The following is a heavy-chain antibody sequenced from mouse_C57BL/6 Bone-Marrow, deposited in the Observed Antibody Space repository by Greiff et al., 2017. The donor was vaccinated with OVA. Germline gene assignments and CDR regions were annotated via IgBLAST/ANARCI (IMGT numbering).Heavy chain of an antibody. V-gene: IGHV1-64*01. Sequence: QVQLKQPGAELVKPGASVKLSCKASGYTFTSYWMHWVKQRPGQGLEWIGMIHPNSGSTNYNEKFKSKATLTVDKSSSTAYMQLSSLTSEDSAVYYCARWDYYGSSYDAYWGQGTLVTVSA. CDR3: ARWDYYGSSYDAY. J-gene: IGHJ3*01. D-gene: IGHD1-1*01. CDR2: IHPNSGST. CDR1: GYTFTSYW.